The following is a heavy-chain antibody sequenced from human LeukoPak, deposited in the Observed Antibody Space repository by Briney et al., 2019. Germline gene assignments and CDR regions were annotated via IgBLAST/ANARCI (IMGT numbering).Heavy chain of an antibody. Sequence: GGSLRLSCAASGFTFSSYAMSWVRQAPGKGLEWVSAISGSGGSTYYGDSVKGRFTISRDNSKNTLYLQMNSLRAEDTAVYYCAKGEQQWLVRLVDYWGQGTLVTVSS. V-gene: IGHV3-23*01. D-gene: IGHD6-19*01. CDR3: AKGEQQWLVRLVDY. CDR2: ISGSGGST. CDR1: GFTFSSYA. J-gene: IGHJ4*02.